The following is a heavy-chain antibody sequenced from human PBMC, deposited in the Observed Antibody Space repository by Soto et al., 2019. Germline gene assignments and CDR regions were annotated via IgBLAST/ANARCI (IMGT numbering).Heavy chain of an antibody. V-gene: IGHV1-69*12. J-gene: IGHJ6*02. CDR3: ARGDATKIVVTTYYGMDV. CDR1: GGSLSNYG. D-gene: IGHD4-17*01. CDR2: IIPVFGTA. Sequence: QVQLVQSGAEVKKPGSSVKVSCKASGGSLSNYGISWVRHAPGQGLDCIGGIIPVFGTANYAQKFQGRVTITADESTSIVYMDVTSLRFEDTAVYHCARGDATKIVVTTYYGMDVWGQGTTVTVSS.